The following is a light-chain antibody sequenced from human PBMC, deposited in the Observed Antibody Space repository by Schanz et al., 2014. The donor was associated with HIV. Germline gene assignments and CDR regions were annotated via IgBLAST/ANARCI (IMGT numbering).Light chain of an antibody. J-gene: IGKJ2*01. CDR2: ATS. CDR1: QRLSSSY. V-gene: IGKV3-20*01. CDR3: QQYGGSPKT. Sequence: EIVLTQSPGSLSLSPGGRATLSCGASQRLSSSYLAWYQQKRDQPPRLVIYATSTRAAGIPDRFSGSGSGTDFTLTISRLEPEDVAVYYCQQYGGSPKTFGQGTKLEIK.